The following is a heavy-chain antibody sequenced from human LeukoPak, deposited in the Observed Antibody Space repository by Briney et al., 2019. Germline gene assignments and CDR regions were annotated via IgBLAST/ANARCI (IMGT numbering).Heavy chain of an antibody. D-gene: IGHD6-19*01. V-gene: IGHV3-7*03. CDR3: VGGIGWQPDY. J-gene: IGHJ4*02. CDR1: AGFTLSDYW. CDR2: ISQDGREK. Sequence: PGGSLRLSCAASAGFTLSDYWMNWVRQAPGKGLEWVAIISQDGREKLYVDSVKGRFTISRDNAKSSLYLQINSRRAEDTAVYYCVGGIGWQPDYWGQGTLVTVSS.